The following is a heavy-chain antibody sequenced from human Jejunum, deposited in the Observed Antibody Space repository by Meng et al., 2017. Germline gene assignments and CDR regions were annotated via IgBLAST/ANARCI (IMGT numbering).Heavy chain of an antibody. CDR3: ARREWFGNNRDAFDI. CDR1: GYTFIDYY. Sequence: ASVKVSCKASGYTFIDYYIHWVRQAPGQGLEWMGWINPKSGGTDYAQNFQGRVTMTSDTSISKVYMELSRVRSDDTAVYYCARREWFGNNRDAFDIWGQGTTVTVSS. D-gene: IGHD3-10*01. CDR2: INPKSGGT. V-gene: IGHV1-2*02. J-gene: IGHJ3*02.